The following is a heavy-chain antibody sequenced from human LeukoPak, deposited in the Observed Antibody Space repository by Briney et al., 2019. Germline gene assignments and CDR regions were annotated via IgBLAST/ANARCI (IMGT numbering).Heavy chain of an antibody. J-gene: IGHJ4*02. V-gene: IGHV4-59*01. CDR1: GGSISSYY. CDR2: IYYSGST. Sequence: PSETLSLTCTVSGGSISSYYWSWIRQPPGKGLEWIGYIYYSGSTNYNPSLKSRVTISVDTSKNQFSLKLSSVTAADTAVYYCAKGDSANYRTYFDYWGQGTLVTVSS. D-gene: IGHD1-26*01. CDR3: AKGDSANYRTYFDY.